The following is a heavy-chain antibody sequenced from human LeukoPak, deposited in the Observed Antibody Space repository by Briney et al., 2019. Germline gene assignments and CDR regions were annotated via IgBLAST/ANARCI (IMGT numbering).Heavy chain of an antibody. J-gene: IGHJ4*02. CDR3: ARCYYDSSGCDY. CDR2: INLSGST. V-gene: IGHV4-34*01. Sequence: SETLSLTCAVYGGSFSGYYWSWIRQPPGKGLEWIGEINLSGSTNYNPSLKSRVTISVDTSKNQFSLKLSSVTAADTAVYYCARCYYDSSGCDYWGQGTLVTVSS. D-gene: IGHD3-22*01. CDR1: GGSFSGYY.